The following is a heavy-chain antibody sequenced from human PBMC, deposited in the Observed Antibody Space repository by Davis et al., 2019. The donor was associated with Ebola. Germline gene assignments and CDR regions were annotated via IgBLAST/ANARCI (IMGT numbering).Heavy chain of an antibody. CDR1: GYTFTSCG. J-gene: IGHJ4*02. Sequence: ASVKVSCKASGYTFTSCGISWVRQASGQGLEWMGWMNPNSANTGYAQKFQGRVTMTRNTSINTAYMQLSSLTSEDSAIYYCAREIKRAEQGSFFENWGQGTLVTVSS. CDR3: AREIKRAEQGSFFEN. V-gene: IGHV1-8*01. CDR2: MNPNSANT. D-gene: IGHD3-16*02.